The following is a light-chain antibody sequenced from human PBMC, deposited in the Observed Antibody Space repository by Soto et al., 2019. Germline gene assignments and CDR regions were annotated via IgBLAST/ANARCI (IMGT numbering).Light chain of an antibody. Sequence: DIHMTQSPSSLSASVGDRVTVSCRASQRITTYVNWYQQKPGEAPKLLITTSGTLQRGVPSRFSGSGSGTDFTLTISRLQPADFATYFCQQTYSTPYTFGQGTKLEIK. J-gene: IGKJ2*01. V-gene: IGKV1-39*01. CDR2: TSG. CDR3: QQTYSTPYT. CDR1: QRITTY.